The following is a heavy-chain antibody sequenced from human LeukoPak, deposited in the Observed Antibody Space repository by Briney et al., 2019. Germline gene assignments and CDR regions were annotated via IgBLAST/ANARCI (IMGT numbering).Heavy chain of an antibody. V-gene: IGHV4-39*01. Sequence: SETLSLTCTVSGGSISSSSYYWGWIRQPPGKGLEWIGSIYYSGSTYYNPSLKSRVTISVDTSKNQFSLKLSSVTAADTAVYYCARRSRCSSTSCYPFDYWGQGTLVTVSS. CDR3: ARRSRCSSTSCYPFDY. CDR1: GGSISSSSYY. CDR2: IYYSGST. J-gene: IGHJ4*02. D-gene: IGHD2-2*01.